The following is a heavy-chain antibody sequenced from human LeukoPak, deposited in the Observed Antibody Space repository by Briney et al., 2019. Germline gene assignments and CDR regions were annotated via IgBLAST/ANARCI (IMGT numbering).Heavy chain of an antibody. Sequence: PGGSLRLSCAAPGFTFRSHNMNWVRQAPGKGLEWVSFISSSSGVRHYADSVKGRFTISRDNAKNSLYLQMNSLRAEDTAVYYCVRDGIQMWTDFDYWGQGTLVTVSS. CDR2: ISSSSGVR. D-gene: IGHD5-18*01. CDR3: VRDGIQMWTDFDY. V-gene: IGHV3-48*01. J-gene: IGHJ4*02. CDR1: GFTFRSHN.